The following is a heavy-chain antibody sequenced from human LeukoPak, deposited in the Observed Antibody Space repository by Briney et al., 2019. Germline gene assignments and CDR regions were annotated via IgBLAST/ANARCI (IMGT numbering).Heavy chain of an antibody. Sequence: SVKVSCKASGGTFSSYDISWVRQAPGQGLEWMGGIIPIFGTAKYAQKFQGKVTITTDESTSTAYMELSSLRSEDTAVYYCARSRCSSTNCFTGWFDPWGQGTLVTVSS. CDR3: ARSRCSSTNCFTGWFDP. V-gene: IGHV1-69*05. D-gene: IGHD2-2*01. CDR1: GGTFSSYD. CDR2: IIPIFGTA. J-gene: IGHJ5*02.